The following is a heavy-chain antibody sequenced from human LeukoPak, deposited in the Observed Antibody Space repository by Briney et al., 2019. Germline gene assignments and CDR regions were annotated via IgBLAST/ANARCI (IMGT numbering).Heavy chain of an antibody. CDR3: ARLSGSSDTGLGMDV. D-gene: IGHD1-26*01. CDR2: CNYNADLA. Sequence: GGSLRLSCAASGFAFRSSAMTWVRQAPGKGLEWVANCNYNADLAYYGDSVKGRFSISRDNSKNTLYLQMSSLRAEDTAVYYCARLSGSSDTGLGMDVWGQGTTVTVSS. J-gene: IGHJ6*02. V-gene: IGHV3-23*01. CDR1: GFAFRSSA.